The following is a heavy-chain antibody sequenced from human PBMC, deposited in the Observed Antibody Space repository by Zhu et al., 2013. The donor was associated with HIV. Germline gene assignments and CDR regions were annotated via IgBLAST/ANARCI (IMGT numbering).Heavy chain of an antibody. CDR3: ARDRVAVAAGKAWFEP. D-gene: IGHD6-19*01. CDR2: INPKTGDT. CDR1: GYSFIGYY. J-gene: IGHJ5*02. Sequence: QVQLVQSGAEVKKPGASVKVSCQTSGYSFIGYYMHWLRQAPGQGLDWMGWINPKTGDTKYGQKFQGRVNMTRDTSISTIYMEIHSLTSDDTAMYYCARDRVAVAAGKAWFEPWGQGTQVIVSS. V-gene: IGHV1-2*02.